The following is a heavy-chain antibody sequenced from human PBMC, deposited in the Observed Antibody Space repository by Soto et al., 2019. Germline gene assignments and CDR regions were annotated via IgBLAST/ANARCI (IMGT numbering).Heavy chain of an antibody. D-gene: IGHD3-10*01. Sequence: SLRLSCAASGLTFSAYYMSWIRQAPGKGLEWVPYITSSGSYTKYADSLKSRLTITKDTSKNQVVLTMTNMDPVDTATYYCAHSPPYYYGSGSYAPYYYYYGMDVWGQGTTVTVSS. CDR1: GLTFSAYY. CDR2: ITSSGSYT. J-gene: IGHJ6*02. V-gene: IGHV3-11*03. CDR3: AHSPPYYYGSGSYAPYYYYYGMDV.